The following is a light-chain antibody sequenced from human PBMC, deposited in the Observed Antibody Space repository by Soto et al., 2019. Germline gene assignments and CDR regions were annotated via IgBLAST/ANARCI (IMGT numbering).Light chain of an antibody. CDR1: PTISSG. CDR3: QHYNSYSEA. Sequence: DLQMAQSASTLSGSVVDIVTITCRASPTISSGLAWYQQKPGKAPKLLIYKASTLKSGVPSRFSGSGSGTEFTLTISSLQPDDFATYYCQHYNSYSEAFGQGTTVDIK. V-gene: IGKV1-5*03. J-gene: IGKJ1*01. CDR2: KAS.